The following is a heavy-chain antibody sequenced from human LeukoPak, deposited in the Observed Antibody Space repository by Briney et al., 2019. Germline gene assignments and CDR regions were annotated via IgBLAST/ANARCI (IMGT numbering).Heavy chain of an antibody. J-gene: IGHJ5*02. CDR3: VKDRWVDH. CDR2: ISSEGKTT. Sequence: GGSLRLSCSASGFIFSPYAMHWVRQAPGKGLEYVSSISSEGKTTYYADSVKGRFTISRDNSKNMLYLQMNSLRPEDTAVYYCVKDRWVDHWGQGTLVTISS. CDR1: GFIFSPYA. V-gene: IGHV3-64D*06.